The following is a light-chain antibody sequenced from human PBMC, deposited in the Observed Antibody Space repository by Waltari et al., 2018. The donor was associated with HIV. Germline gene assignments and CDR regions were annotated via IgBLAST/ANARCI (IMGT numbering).Light chain of an antibody. V-gene: IGKV1-39*01. J-gene: IGKJ2*01. Sequence: DIQMTQSPSSLSASVGDRVLITCRASQSISTYLNWYQHKAGKAPKLLIYAASSLQSGVPSRFSGGGSGTDFTLTISNLQPEDFATYSCQQSYTTPYTFGQGTKVEMK. CDR1: QSISTY. CDR2: AAS. CDR3: QQSYTTPYT.